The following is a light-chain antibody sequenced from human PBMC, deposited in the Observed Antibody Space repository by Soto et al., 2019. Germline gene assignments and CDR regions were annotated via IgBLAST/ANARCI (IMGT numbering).Light chain of an antibody. CDR1: SRDVGIYNL. V-gene: IGLV2-23*01. Sequence: QSVLAQPASVSGSPGQSITISCTGTSRDVGIYNLVSWYQLHPGKVPKLIIYEDTERPSGISSRFSGSESGITAFLTISGLQAEDEADYYCCSYAGSSTYVFGTGTKGTVL. CDR2: EDT. J-gene: IGLJ1*01. CDR3: CSYAGSSTYV.